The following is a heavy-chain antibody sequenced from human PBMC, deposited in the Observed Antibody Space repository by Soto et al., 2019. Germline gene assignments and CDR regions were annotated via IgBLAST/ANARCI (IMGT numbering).Heavy chain of an antibody. D-gene: IGHD2-15*01. V-gene: IGHV3-23*01. CDR3: ATTCLIAGGSCQYYFDY. J-gene: IGHJ4*02. CDR2: ISGSGGST. CDR1: GFTFSSYA. Sequence: PGGSLRLSCAASGFTFSSYAMSWVRQAPGKGLEWVSAISGSGGSTYYADSVKGRFTISRDNSRNTLYLQMNSLRAEDTAVYYCATTCLIAGGSCQYYFDYWGQGTLVTVSS.